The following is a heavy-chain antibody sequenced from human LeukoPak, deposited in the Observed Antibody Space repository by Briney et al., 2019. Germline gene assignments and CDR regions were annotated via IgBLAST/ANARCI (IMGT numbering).Heavy chain of an antibody. CDR1: GFTFSSYA. Sequence: QTGGSLRLSCAASGFTFSSYAMSWVRQAPGKGLEWVSAISGSGGTTYYADSVKGRFTISRDNSKNTLYLQMISLRAEDTAVYYCAKDLGQQLNYYCYGMDVWGQGTTVTVSS. D-gene: IGHD6-13*01. V-gene: IGHV3-23*01. CDR2: ISGSGGTT. J-gene: IGHJ6*02. CDR3: AKDLGQQLNYYCYGMDV.